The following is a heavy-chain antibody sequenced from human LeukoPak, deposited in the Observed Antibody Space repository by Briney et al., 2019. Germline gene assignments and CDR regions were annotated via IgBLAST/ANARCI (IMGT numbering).Heavy chain of an antibody. V-gene: IGHV4-4*02. CDR3: ARVDYYDSSGYYLPIPFGYFQH. D-gene: IGHD3-22*01. CDR2: IYHSGST. Sequence: PSETLSLTCTVSGGSISSTNWWSWVRQPPGKGLEWIGQIYHSGSTNYNPSLKSRVTISVDKSKNQFSLKLSSVTAADTAVYYCARVDYYDSSGYYLPIPFGYFQHWGQGTLVTVSS. J-gene: IGHJ1*01. CDR1: GGSISSTNW.